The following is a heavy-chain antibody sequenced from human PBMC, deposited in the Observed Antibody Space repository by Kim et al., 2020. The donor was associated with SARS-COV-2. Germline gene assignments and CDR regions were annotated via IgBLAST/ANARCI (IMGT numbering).Heavy chain of an antibody. Sequence: KGRFTISRDNAKNSLYLQMNSLRAEDTAVYYCARDFSHGSGSYRYDAFDIWGQGTMVTVSS. J-gene: IGHJ3*02. CDR3: ARDFSHGSGSYRYDAFDI. D-gene: IGHD3-10*01. V-gene: IGHV3-11*06.